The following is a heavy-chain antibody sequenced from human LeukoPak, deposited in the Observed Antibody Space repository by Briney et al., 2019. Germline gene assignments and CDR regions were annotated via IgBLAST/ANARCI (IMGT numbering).Heavy chain of an antibody. D-gene: IGHD3-22*01. CDR2: IYYSGST. CDR1: GGSISSSSYY. Sequence: SETLSLTCTVSGGSISSSSYYWGWIRQPPGKGLEWIGSIYYSGSTYYNPSLKSRVTISVDTSKNQFSLKLSSVTAADTAVYYCARRLNTRYYYDSSGYLGIDYWGQGTLVTVSS. V-gene: IGHV4-39*01. J-gene: IGHJ4*02. CDR3: ARRLNTRYYYDSSGYLGIDY.